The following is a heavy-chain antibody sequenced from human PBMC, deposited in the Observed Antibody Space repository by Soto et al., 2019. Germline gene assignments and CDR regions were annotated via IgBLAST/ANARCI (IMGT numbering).Heavy chain of an antibody. J-gene: IGHJ6*03. CDR3: ARTYSSSLWGNYYYYYMDV. V-gene: IGHV4-39*01. CDR1: GGSISSSSYY. CDR2: IYYSGST. D-gene: IGHD6-6*01. Sequence: QLQLQESGPGLVKPSETLSLTCTVSGGSISSSSYYWGWIRQPPGKGLEWIGSIYYSGSTYYNPSLKSRVPISVDTSKNQFSLKLSSVTAADTAVYYCARTYSSSLWGNYYYYYMDVWGKGTTVTVSS.